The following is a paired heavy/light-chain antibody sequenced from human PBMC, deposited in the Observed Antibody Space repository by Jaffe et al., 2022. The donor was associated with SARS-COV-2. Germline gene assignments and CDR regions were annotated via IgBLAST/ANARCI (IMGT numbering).Heavy chain of an antibody. V-gene: IGHV3-23*04. J-gene: IGHJ4*02. CDR2: ISGSSAST. CDR3: ARKNAAMNNFDY. Sequence: EVQLVESGGDLVQPGGSLGLSCAASGFTFSGYDMSWVRQAPGKGLEWVSTISGSSASTFYADSVRGRFTISRDNSKNTLFLQMNSLRVEDTAIYYCARKNAAMNNFDYWGQGTLVTVSS. CDR1: GFTFSGYD. D-gene: IGHD6-13*01.
Light chain of an antibody. Sequence: EIVLTQSPGTLSLSPGEGATLSCRASQSISSNYLAWYQQKPGRAPRLLIYGASSRATGIPDRFSGSGSGTDFTLTISRLEPEDFAVYYCQQYGGSSRTFGRGTKVEIK. CDR2: GAS. CDR3: QQYGGSSRT. J-gene: IGKJ4*02. CDR1: QSISSNY. V-gene: IGKV3-20*01.